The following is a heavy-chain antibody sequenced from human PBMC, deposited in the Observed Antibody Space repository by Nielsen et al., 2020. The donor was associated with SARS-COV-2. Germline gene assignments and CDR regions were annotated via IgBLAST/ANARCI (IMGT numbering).Heavy chain of an antibody. CDR2: IKQDGSEK. CDR1: GFTFGDYA. J-gene: IGHJ4*02. D-gene: IGHD6-19*01. CDR3: ARVYSSGWY. V-gene: IGHV3-7*03. Sequence: GGSLRLSCTASGFTFGDYAMSWVRQAPGKGLEWVANIKQDGSEKYYVDSVKGRFTISRDNAKNSLYLQMNSLRAEDTAVYYCARVYSSGWYWGQGTLVTVSS.